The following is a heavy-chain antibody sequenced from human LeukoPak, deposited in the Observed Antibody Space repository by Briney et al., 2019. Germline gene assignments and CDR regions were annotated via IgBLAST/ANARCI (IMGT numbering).Heavy chain of an antibody. D-gene: IGHD2-15*01. J-gene: IGHJ4*02. CDR1: GFTFSSYG. Sequence: GGSLRLSCAASGFTFSSYGMHWVRQAPGKGLEWVAVISYDGSNRYYADSVKGRFTISRDNSKNTLYLQMNSLRAEDTAVYYCAKLITGLGYCSGGSCYSDYWGQGTLVTVSS. CDR2: ISYDGSNR. CDR3: AKLITGLGYCSGGSCYSDY. V-gene: IGHV3-30*18.